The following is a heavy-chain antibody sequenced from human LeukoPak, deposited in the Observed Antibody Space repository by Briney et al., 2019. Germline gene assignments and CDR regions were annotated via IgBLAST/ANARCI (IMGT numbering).Heavy chain of an antibody. Sequence: HTGGSLRLSCAASGFTFSSYAMHWVRQAPGKGLEWVAVISYDGSNKYYADSVKGRFTISRDNSKNTLYLQMNSLRAEDTAVYYCAREPVRYCSSTSCRNWFDPWGQGTLVTVSS. CDR1: GFTFSSYA. D-gene: IGHD2-2*01. J-gene: IGHJ5*02. CDR3: AREPVRYCSSTSCRNWFDP. V-gene: IGHV3-30-3*01. CDR2: ISYDGSNK.